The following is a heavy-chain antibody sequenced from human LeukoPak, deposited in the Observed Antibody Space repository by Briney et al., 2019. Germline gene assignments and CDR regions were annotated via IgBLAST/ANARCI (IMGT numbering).Heavy chain of an antibody. CDR3: ARDLGLVDWYFDL. Sequence: ASVKASCKPSGYTFTNYGISWVRQAAGQGREWMGWISAYNGNTNYAQKLQGRVTMTTDTSTSTAYMELRSLRSDDTAVYYCARDLGLVDWYFDLWGRGTLVTVSS. V-gene: IGHV1-18*01. CDR2: ISAYNGNT. J-gene: IGHJ2*01. CDR1: GYTFTNYG. D-gene: IGHD2-8*02.